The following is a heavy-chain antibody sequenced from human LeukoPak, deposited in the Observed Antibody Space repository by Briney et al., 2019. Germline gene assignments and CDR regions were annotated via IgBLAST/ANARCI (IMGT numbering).Heavy chain of an antibody. Sequence: PSETLSLTCTVSGYSISSGYYWSWIRQPPGKGLEWIGYIYYSGSTNYNPSLKSRVTISVDTSKNQFSLKLSSVTAADTAVYYCARDGRGNYQVYYMDVWGKGTTVTVSS. V-gene: IGHV4-61*01. D-gene: IGHD4-11*01. CDR2: IYYSGST. CDR3: ARDGRGNYQVYYMDV. CDR1: GYSISSGYY. J-gene: IGHJ6*03.